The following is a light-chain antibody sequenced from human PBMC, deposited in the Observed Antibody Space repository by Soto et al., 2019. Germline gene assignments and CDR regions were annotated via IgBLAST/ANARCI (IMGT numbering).Light chain of an antibody. CDR2: AAS. CDR1: QGISSY. V-gene: IGKV1-8*01. J-gene: IGKJ3*01. CDR3: QQYYSYLFT. Sequence: AIRMTQSPSSLSASTGDRVTITCRASQGISSYLAWYQQKPGKAPKLLIYAASTLQSGVPSRFSGSGSGTDFTLTISCLQSEDCATYYCQQYYSYLFTFGPGPKVDI.